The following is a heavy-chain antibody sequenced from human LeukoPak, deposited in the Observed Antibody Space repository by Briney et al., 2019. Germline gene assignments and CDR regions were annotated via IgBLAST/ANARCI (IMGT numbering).Heavy chain of an antibody. D-gene: IGHD3-22*01. CDR2: SYHSGST. Sequence: SETLSLTCAVSGGSISSSYWWSWVRQPPGKGLEWIGESYHSGSTNYNPSLKSRVTISVDKSKNQFSLKLNSVTAADTAVYYCATRVGDSSGYYVTYFDYWGQGTLVTVPS. J-gene: IGHJ4*02. V-gene: IGHV4-4*02. CDR3: ATRVGDSSGYYVTYFDY. CDR1: GGSISSSYW.